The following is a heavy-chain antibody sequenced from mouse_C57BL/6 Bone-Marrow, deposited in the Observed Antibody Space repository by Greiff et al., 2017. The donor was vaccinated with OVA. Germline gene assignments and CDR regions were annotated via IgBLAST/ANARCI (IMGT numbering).Heavy chain of an antibody. CDR2: IDPSDSYT. Sequence: ESGAELVKPGASVKLSCKASGYTFTSYWMQWVKQRPGQGLEWIGEIDPSDSYTNYNQKFKGKATLTVDTSSSTAYMQLSSLTSEDSAVYYCARDGNYGYYFDYWGQGTTLTVSS. D-gene: IGHD2-1*01. J-gene: IGHJ2*01. CDR1: GYTFTSYW. CDR3: ARDGNYGYYFDY. V-gene: IGHV1-50*01.